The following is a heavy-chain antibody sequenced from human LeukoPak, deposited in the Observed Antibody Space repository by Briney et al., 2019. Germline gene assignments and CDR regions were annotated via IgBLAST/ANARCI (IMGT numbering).Heavy chain of an antibody. D-gene: IGHD4/OR15-4a*01. V-gene: IGHV1-69*13. CDR1: GGTFSSYA. CDR2: IIPIFGTA. CDR3: ARQVRRPYYYYYMDV. Sequence: SVKVSCKASGGTFSSYAISWVRQAPGQGLEWMGGIIPIFGTANYAQKFQGRVTITSDESTSTAYMELSSLRSEDTAVYYCARQVRRPYYYYYMDVWGKGTTVTVSS. J-gene: IGHJ6*03.